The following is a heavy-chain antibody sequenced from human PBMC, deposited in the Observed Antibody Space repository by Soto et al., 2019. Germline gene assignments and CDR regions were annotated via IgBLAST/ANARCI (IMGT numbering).Heavy chain of an antibody. D-gene: IGHD3-3*01. Sequence: GGSLRLSCAASGFTFSSYSMNWVRQAPGKGLEWVSSISSSSSYIYYADSVKGRFTISRDNAKNSLYLQMNSLRAEDMAVYYCARDPPKGFWSGYYQTYYYGMDVWGQGTTVTVSS. CDR2: ISSSSSYI. V-gene: IGHV3-21*01. J-gene: IGHJ6*02. CDR1: GFTFSSYS. CDR3: ARDPPKGFWSGYYQTYYYGMDV.